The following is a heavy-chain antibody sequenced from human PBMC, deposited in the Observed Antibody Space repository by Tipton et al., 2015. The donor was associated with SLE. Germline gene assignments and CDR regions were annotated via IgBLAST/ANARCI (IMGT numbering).Heavy chain of an antibody. V-gene: IGHV4-4*07. Sequence: LRLSCSVSGDSITCSLWIWVRQSTGRGLEGIGRVYSSGDRGDNPYLRRRVTISIDASQNRVSLRLKSVSAADTAVYSGARGSGGEYVRYFDVWGPGTLVTLSS. D-gene: IGHD2-21*01. CDR1: GDSITCSL. CDR3: ARGSGGEYVRYFDV. J-gene: IGHJ2*01. CDR2: VYSSGDR.